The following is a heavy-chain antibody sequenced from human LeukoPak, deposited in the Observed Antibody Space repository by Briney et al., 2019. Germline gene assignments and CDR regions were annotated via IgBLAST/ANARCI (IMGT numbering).Heavy chain of an antibody. V-gene: IGHV3-7*03. Sequence: GGSLRLSCAASRFTFSSYWMSWVRQAPGKGLEWVANIKQDGSEKYYVDSVKGRFTISRDNAKNSLYLQLNSLRAEDTAVYYCARDRLPYYDNSGETSPDYWGQGTLVTVSS. D-gene: IGHD3-22*01. CDR2: IKQDGSEK. CDR1: RFTFSSYW. J-gene: IGHJ4*02. CDR3: ARDRLPYYDNSGETSPDY.